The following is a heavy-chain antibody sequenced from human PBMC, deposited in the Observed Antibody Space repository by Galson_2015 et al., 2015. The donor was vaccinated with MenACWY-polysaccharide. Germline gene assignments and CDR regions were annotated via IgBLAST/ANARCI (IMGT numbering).Heavy chain of an antibody. Sequence: SLRLSCATSGFTLTSHGIHWVRLAPGKGLEWVAVLWYDGIRKYYADSVEGRFTVSRDNSKSTVFLQINSLRAEDTAMYFCARDDDPSGRYSYLNYWGQGTLVTVSS. CDR3: ARDDDPSGRYSYLNY. D-gene: IGHD3-22*01. V-gene: IGHV3-33*01. J-gene: IGHJ4*02. CDR1: GFTLTSHG. CDR2: LWYDGIRK.